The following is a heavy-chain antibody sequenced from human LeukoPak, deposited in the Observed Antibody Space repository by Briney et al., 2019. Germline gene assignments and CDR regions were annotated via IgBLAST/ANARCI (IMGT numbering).Heavy chain of an antibody. J-gene: IGHJ4*02. Sequence: SVKVSCKASGGTLSSYAISWVRQAPGQGLEWMGGIIPIFGTANYAQKFQGRVTITTDESTSTAYMELSSLRSEDTAVYYCARRTQYCSSTSCLAYFDYWGQGTLVTVSS. CDR3: ARRTQYCSSTSCLAYFDY. D-gene: IGHD2-2*01. CDR1: GGTLSSYA. V-gene: IGHV1-69*05. CDR2: IIPIFGTA.